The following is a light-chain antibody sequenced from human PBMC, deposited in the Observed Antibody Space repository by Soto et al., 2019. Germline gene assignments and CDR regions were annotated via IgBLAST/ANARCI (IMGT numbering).Light chain of an antibody. Sequence: DIQMTQSPSSLSASVGDRVTITCRASQGISYYLAWYQQKPGKVPRLLIYAASTLQSGVPSRFSGSGSGSDFNLTISSLQPEDVATYYCQKYNSAPLTFGGGTKVEIK. CDR1: QGISYY. CDR2: AAS. J-gene: IGKJ4*01. CDR3: QKYNSAPLT. V-gene: IGKV1-27*01.